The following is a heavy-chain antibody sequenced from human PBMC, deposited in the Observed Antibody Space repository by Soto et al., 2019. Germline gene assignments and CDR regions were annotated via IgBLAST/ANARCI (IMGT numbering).Heavy chain of an antibody. CDR1: GFSFITSQVG. CDR2: IYWDDDK. CDR3: AHRPGGYMSGWDNGYFDY. D-gene: IGHD6-19*01. Sequence: QITLDESGPTLVKPTQTLTLTCTFSGFSFITSQVGVGWIRQPPGKAQEWLGLIYWDDDKRYSPSLRSRLTITKDTSKNQVVLTMTNMDPMDTATYYCAHRPGGYMSGWDNGYFDYWGRGALVTVSS. J-gene: IGHJ4*02. V-gene: IGHV2-5*02.